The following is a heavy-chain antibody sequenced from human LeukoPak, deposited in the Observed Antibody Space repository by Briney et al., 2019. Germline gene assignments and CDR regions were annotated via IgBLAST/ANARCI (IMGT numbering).Heavy chain of an antibody. J-gene: IGHJ3*02. Sequence: PGGSLRLSCAASGFTFDDYGMSWVRQAPGKGLEWVSGINWNGGSTRYADSVKGRFTISRDNAKNSLYLQMNSLRAEDTALYYCARVKGDYAGWRAFDIWGQGTMVTVSS. CDR3: ARVKGDYAGWRAFDI. CDR2: INWNGGST. CDR1: GFTFDDYG. D-gene: IGHD4-23*01. V-gene: IGHV3-20*04.